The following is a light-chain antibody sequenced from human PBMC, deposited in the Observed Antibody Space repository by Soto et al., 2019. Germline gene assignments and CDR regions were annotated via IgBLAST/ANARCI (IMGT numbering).Light chain of an antibody. V-gene: IGLV1-40*01. CDR1: SSNIGACYD. Sequence: QSALTQPPSVSGSPGQRVTISCTGSSSNIGACYDVHWYQQLPGTAPKLLIYGNSNRPSGVPDRFSGSKSGTSASLAITGLQAEDEADYYCQSYESSLLEVFGGGTKLTVL. J-gene: IGLJ2*01. CDR2: GNS. CDR3: QSYESSLLEV.